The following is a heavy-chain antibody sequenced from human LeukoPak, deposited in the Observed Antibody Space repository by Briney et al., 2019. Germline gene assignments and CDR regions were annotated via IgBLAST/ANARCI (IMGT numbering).Heavy chain of an antibody. V-gene: IGHV7-4-1*02. CDR2: INTNTGNP. Sequence: ASVKVSCKASGYTFTSYVMNWVRQAPGQGLEWMGWINTNTGNPTYAQGFAGRFVFSLDTSVSTAYLQISSLKAEDTAMYYCARWGYGSGSYPNGGFDPWGQGPWSPSPQ. CDR1: GYTFTSYV. CDR3: ARWGYGSGSYPNGGFDP. D-gene: IGHD3-10*01. J-gene: IGHJ5*02.